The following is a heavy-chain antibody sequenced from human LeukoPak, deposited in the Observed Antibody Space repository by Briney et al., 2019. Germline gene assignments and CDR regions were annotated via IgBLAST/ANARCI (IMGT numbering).Heavy chain of an antibody. V-gene: IGHV1-2*02. CDR2: IDPKRGGA. D-gene: IGHD7-27*01. CDR3: ARDLGAFDI. J-gene: IGHJ3*02. CDR1: GYTFTGYY. Sequence: GASVKVSCKTSGYTFTGYYMVWVRQAPGQGLEWIGWIDPKRGGADYAQNFQGRVTMTRDTSIRTAYMELKRLKSDDTAVYYCARDLGAFDIWGQGTMVTVSS.